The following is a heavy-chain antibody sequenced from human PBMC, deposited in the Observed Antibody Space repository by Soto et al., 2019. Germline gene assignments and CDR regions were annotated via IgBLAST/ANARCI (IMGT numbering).Heavy chain of an antibody. Sequence: ASVXXSCKASXXTXTXXXXXXVXQAPGQGLEWMGWISAYNGNTNYAQKLQGRVTMTTDTSTSTAYMELRSLRSDDTAVYYCARDVTMVRGVIISPTPPDYWGQGTLVTVSS. CDR1: XXTXTXXX. V-gene: IGHV1-18*01. CDR2: ISAYNGNT. J-gene: IGHJ4*02. D-gene: IGHD3-10*01. CDR3: ARDVTMVRGVIISPTPPDY.